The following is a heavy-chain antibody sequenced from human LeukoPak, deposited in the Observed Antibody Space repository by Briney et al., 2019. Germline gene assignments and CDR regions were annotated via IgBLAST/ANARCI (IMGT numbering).Heavy chain of an antibody. D-gene: IGHD4-17*01. CDR1: GFAFSSYW. J-gene: IGHJ4*02. CDR3: ARDRYYGDHTQVDY. Sequence: GGSLRLSCAASGFAFSSYWMSWVRQAPGKGLEWVAAIKGDESEIYYVDSVKGRFTISRDNTKNSLYLQMNSLRAEDTAVYYCARDRYYGDHTQVDYWGQGTLVTVSS. CDR2: IKGDESEI. V-gene: IGHV3-7*01.